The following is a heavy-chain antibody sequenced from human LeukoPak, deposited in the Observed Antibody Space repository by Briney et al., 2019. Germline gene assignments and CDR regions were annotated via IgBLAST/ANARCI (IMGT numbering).Heavy chain of an antibody. CDR3: ARAGDLAEYTATFSYGMDV. V-gene: IGHV4-30-4*01. CDR2: IYYSGST. CDR1: GGSISSGDYY. D-gene: IGHD5-18*01. Sequence: SQTLSLTCTVSGGSISSGDYYWSWIRQPPGKGLEWIGYIYYSGSTYYNPSLKSRVTISVDTSKNQFSLKLSSVTAADTAVYYCARAGDLAEYTATFSYGMDVWGQGTTVTVSS. J-gene: IGHJ6*02.